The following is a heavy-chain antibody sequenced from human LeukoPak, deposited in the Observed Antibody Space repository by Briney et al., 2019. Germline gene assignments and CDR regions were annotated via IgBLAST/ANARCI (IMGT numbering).Heavy chain of an antibody. Sequence: PGGSLRLSCAASGFTFSSYGMHWVRQAPGKGLEWVAVIWYDGSNKYYADSVKGRFTISRDNSKNTLYLQMNSLRAEDTAVYYCASHSVYTVTALFDYWGQGTLVTVSS. D-gene: IGHD4-17*01. V-gene: IGHV3-33*01. CDR3: ASHSVYTVTALFDY. J-gene: IGHJ4*02. CDR2: IWYDGSNK. CDR1: GFTFSSYG.